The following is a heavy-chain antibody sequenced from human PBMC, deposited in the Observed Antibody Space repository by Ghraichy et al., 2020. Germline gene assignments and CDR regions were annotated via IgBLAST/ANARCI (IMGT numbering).Heavy chain of an antibody. CDR2: IYYSGST. V-gene: IGHV4-59*01. J-gene: IGHJ2*01. Sequence: SETLSLTCTVSGGSISSYYWSWIRQPPGKGLEWIGYIYYSGSTNYNPSLKSRVTISVDTSKNQFSLKLSSVTAADTAVYYCARVGDFWSGYYNWYFDLWGRGTLVTVSS. CDR3: ARVGDFWSGYYNWYFDL. D-gene: IGHD3-3*01. CDR1: GGSISSYY.